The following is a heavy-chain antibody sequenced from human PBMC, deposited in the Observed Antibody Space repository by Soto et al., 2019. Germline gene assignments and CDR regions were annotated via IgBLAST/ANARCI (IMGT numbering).Heavy chain of an antibody. CDR1: GGSISGYY. CDR2: MYNTGST. J-gene: IGHJ5*02. Sequence: PSETLSLNCTASGGSISGYYWSWIRQPPGKGLEWIGYMYNTGSTVYNPSFKSRVTISVDTSKNQFSLKLSSVTAADTAVYYCARVPGPWGQGTLVTVSS. V-gene: IGHV4-59*12. CDR3: ARVPGP.